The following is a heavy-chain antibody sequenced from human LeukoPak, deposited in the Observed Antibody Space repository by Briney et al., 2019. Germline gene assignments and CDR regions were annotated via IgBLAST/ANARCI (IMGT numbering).Heavy chain of an antibody. CDR3: ARDWAWNDPRGIDY. D-gene: IGHD1-1*01. J-gene: IGHJ4*02. V-gene: IGHV4-39*07. Sequence: SETLSLTCTVSGGSISSSSYYWGWIRQPPGKGLEWIGSIYYSGSTYYNPSLKSRVTISVDTSKNQFSLKLSSVTAADTAVYYCARDWAWNDPRGIDYWGQGTLVTVSS. CDR1: GGSISSSSYY. CDR2: IYYSGST.